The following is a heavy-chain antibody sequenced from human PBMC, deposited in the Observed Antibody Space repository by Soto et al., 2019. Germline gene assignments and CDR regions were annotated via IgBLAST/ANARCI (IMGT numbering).Heavy chain of an antibody. V-gene: IGHV4-59*08. CDR1: GGSISSYY. J-gene: IGHJ4*02. Sequence: PSETLSLTCTVSGGSISSYYWSWIRQPPGKGLEWIGYIYYSGSTNYNPSLKSRVTISVDTSKNQFSLKLNSMTAADTAVYYCARHNYGSGSTYFEYWGQGTLVTVS. D-gene: IGHD3-10*01. CDR3: ARHNYGSGSTYFEY. CDR2: IYYSGST.